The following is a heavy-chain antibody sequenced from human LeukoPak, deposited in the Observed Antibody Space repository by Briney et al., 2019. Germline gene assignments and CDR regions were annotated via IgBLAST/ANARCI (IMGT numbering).Heavy chain of an antibody. CDR2: IIPIFGTA. CDR3: ARHGTGEYYYYGMDV. J-gene: IGHJ6*02. D-gene: IGHD3/OR15-3a*01. Sequence: GSSVKVSRKASGGTFSSYAISWVRQAPGQGLEWMGGIIPIFGTANYAQKFQGRVTITADESTSTAYMELSSLRSEDTAVYYCARHGTGEYYYYGMDVWGQGTTVTVSS. CDR1: GGTFSSYA. V-gene: IGHV1-69*01.